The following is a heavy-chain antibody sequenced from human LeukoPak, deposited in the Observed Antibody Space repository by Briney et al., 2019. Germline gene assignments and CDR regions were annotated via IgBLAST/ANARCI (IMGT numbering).Heavy chain of an antibody. V-gene: IGHV1-2*02. Sequence: ASVKVSCKASGYTFTGYYMHWVRQAPGQGLEWMGWINPKSGGTNYAQKFQGRVTMTRGTSISTAYMELSRLRSDDTAVYYCARDLLTATQYYGMDVWGQGTPVTVSS. CDR3: ARDLLTATQYYGMDV. D-gene: IGHD2-15*01. CDR1: GYTFTGYY. J-gene: IGHJ6*02. CDR2: INPKSGGT.